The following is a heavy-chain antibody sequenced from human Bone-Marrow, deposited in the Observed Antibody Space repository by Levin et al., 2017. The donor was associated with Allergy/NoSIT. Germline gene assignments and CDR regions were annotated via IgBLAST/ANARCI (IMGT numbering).Heavy chain of an antibody. V-gene: IGHV3-23*01. J-gene: IGHJ4*02. CDR3: AKTPNERFLEWLVHFDY. CDR1: GFTFDNCA. CDR2: ITGSGYSK. D-gene: IGHD3-3*01. Sequence: PGGSLRLSCVASGFTFDNCAMSWVRQAPGKGLEWVSGITGSGYSKYYADSVKGRFTISRDNSRHMLFLEMNSLRVEDTAIYYCAKTPNERFLEWLVHFDYWGQGSLVAVST.